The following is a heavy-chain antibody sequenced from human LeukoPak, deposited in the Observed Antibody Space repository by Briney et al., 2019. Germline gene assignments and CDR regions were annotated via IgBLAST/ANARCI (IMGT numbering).Heavy chain of an antibody. D-gene: IGHD3-16*02. CDR3: ARSLSSRFSGPRRPYYFDY. Sequence: GGSLRLSCAASGFTLSNYAMSWVRQAPGKGLQWVSGISSSGGSTYQVDSVKGRFTISRDNSKNTLYLQMNSLRAEDTAVYYCARSLSSRFSGPRRPYYFDYWGQGTLVTVSS. CDR2: ISSSGGST. CDR1: GFTLSNYA. V-gene: IGHV3-23*01. J-gene: IGHJ4*02.